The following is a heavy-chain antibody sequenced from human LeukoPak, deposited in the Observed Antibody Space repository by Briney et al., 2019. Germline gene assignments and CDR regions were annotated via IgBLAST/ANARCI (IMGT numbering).Heavy chain of an antibody. CDR2: ISYDGSNK. CDR1: GFTFSSYA. V-gene: IGHV3-30-3*01. J-gene: IGHJ4*02. CDR3: ARVTTVTTLPFDY. D-gene: IGHD4-17*01. Sequence: PGGSLRLSCAASGFTFSSYAMHWVRQAPGKGLEWVAVISYDGSNKYYADSVKGRFTISRDNSKNTLYLQMNSLRAEDTAVYYCARVTTVTTLPFDYWGQGTLVTVSS.